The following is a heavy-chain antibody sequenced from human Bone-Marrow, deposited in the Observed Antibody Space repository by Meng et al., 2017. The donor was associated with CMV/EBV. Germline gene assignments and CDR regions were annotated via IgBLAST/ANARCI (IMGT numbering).Heavy chain of an antibody. Sequence: GESLKLSCAASGFTFSSYSMNWVRQAPGKGLERVSSISSSSSYIYYADSVKGRFTISRDNAKNSLYLQMNSLRAEDTAVYYCAKALRYRGYCRRSSSSNFYYLGMDVWGQGTTVTVSS. J-gene: IGHJ6*02. CDR2: ISSSSSYI. CDR1: GFTFSSYS. D-gene: IGHD6-13*01. V-gene: IGHV3-21*01. CDR3: AKALRYRGYCRRSSSSNFYYLGMDV.